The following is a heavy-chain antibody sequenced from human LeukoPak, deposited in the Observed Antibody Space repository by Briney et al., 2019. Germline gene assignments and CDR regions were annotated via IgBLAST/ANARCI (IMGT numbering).Heavy chain of an antibody. D-gene: IGHD6-13*01. V-gene: IGHV3-23*01. CDR1: GFTFSSYA. CDR2: ISGSGGST. CDR3: AKDRGSIAAAGPFDY. J-gene: IGHJ4*02. Sequence: GRSLRLSCAASGFTFSSYAMSWVRQAPGKGLEWVSAISGSGGSTYYADSVKDRFTISRDNSKNTLYLQMNSLRAEDTAVYYCAKDRGSIAAAGPFDYWGQGTLVNVSS.